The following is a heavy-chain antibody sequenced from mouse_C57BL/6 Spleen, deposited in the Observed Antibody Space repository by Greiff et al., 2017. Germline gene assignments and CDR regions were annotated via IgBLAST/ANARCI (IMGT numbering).Heavy chain of an antibody. CDR2: IHPNSGST. D-gene: IGHD2-4*01. CDR3: ARRAYDSDWYCDV. Sequence: QVQLQQPGAELVKPGASVKLSCKASGYTFTSYWMHWVKQRPGQGLEWIGMIHPNSGSTNYNEKFKSKATLTVDKSSSTAYMQLSSLTSEDSAVYYCARRAYDSDWYCDVWGTGTTVTVSS. J-gene: IGHJ1*03. V-gene: IGHV1-64*01. CDR1: GYTFTSYW.